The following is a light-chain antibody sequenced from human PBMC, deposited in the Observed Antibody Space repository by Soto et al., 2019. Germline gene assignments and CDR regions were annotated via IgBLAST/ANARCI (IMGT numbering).Light chain of an antibody. V-gene: IGKV3D-20*02. CDR1: QSVSSSY. Sequence: EIVLTQSPGTLSLSPGGRATLSCRASQSVSSSYLAWYQQKPGQAPRLVIYGASSRATGIPDRFSGSGSGTDFTLTISRLEPEDFAVYYCQQRSNWPVTFGQGTRLEIK. CDR2: GAS. J-gene: IGKJ5*01. CDR3: QQRSNWPVT.